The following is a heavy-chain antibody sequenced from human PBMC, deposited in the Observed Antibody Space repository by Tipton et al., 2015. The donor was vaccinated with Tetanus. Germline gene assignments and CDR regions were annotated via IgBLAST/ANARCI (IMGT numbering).Heavy chain of an antibody. CDR2: ITPIFGTT. D-gene: IGHD6-19*01. Sequence: QVQLVQSGPEVKKPGSSVKVSCKASGGTFTNYALSWVRQAPGQGLEWVGGITPIFGTTNSAPKFQGRVTITADESTNTAYMELSSLRSDDTAVYYCARLVRQWLVPKDYWGQGTLVTVSS. CDR3: ARLVRQWLVPKDY. J-gene: IGHJ4*02. CDR1: GGTFTNYA. V-gene: IGHV1-69*01.